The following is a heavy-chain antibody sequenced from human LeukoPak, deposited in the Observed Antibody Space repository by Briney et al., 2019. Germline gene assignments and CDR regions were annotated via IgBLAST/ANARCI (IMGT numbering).Heavy chain of an antibody. V-gene: IGHV3-30-3*01. CDR1: GFTFSSYA. D-gene: IGHD5-12*01. J-gene: IGHJ5*02. CDR2: ISYDGGNK. Sequence: GGPLRLSCAASGFTFSSYAMHWVRQAPGKGLEWVAVISYDGGNKYYADSVKGRFTISRDNSKNTLYLQMNSLRAEDTAVYYCARDGVATISFWFDPWGQGALVTVSS. CDR3: ARDGVATISFWFDP.